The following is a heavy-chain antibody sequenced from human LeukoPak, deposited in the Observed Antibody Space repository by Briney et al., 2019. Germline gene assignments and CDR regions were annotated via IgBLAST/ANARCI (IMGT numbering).Heavy chain of an antibody. CDR3: ARGSYYYGSGSLLY. CDR2: IYHSGST. V-gene: IGHV4-4*02. CDR1: GGSISSSNW. Sequence: PSGTLSLTCAVSGGSISSSNWWSWVRQPPGKGLERIGEIYHSGSTNYNPSLKSRVTISVDKSKNQFSLKLSSVTAADTAVYYCARGSYYYGSGSLLYWGQGTLVTVSS. D-gene: IGHD3-10*01. J-gene: IGHJ4*02.